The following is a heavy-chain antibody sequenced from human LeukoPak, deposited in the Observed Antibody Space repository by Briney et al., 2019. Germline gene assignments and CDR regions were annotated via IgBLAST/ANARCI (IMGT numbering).Heavy chain of an antibody. V-gene: IGHV4-34*01. CDR2: INHSGST. CDR1: GGSFSGYY. Sequence: PSETLSLTCAVYGGSFSGYYWSWIRQPPGKGLEWIGEINHSGSTNYNPSLKSRVTISVDTSKNQFSLKLSSVTAADTAVYYCASPYYYDSSGYPFYYYGMDVWGQGTTVTVSS. J-gene: IGHJ6*02. D-gene: IGHD3-22*01. CDR3: ASPYYYDSSGYPFYYYGMDV.